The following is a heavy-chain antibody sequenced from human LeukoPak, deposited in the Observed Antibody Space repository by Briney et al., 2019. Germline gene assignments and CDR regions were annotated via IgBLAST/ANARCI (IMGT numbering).Heavy chain of an antibody. J-gene: IGHJ4*02. D-gene: IGHD3-10*01. CDR2: IYYSGTT. V-gene: IGHV4-59*01. CDR3: ARGGSRITMVRRVD. Sequence: PSETLSLTCSVSGDSMNNYYWTWIRQPPGKGLEWIGNIYYSGTTNYNPSLKSRVTISVDTSKYQFSLRLTSVTAADKAVYYCARGGSRITMVRRVDWGQGTLVTVSS. CDR1: GDSMNNYY.